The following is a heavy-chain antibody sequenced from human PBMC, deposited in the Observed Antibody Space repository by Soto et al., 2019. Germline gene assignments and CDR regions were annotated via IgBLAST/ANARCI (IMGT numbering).Heavy chain of an antibody. V-gene: IGHV4-31*03. Sequence: QVQLQESGPGLVKPSQTLSLTCTVSGGSISSGGYYWSWIRQHPGKGLEWIGYIYYSGSTYYNPPLKSRVTISVDTSKNQFSLKLRSVTAAETAVYYCARGGRRSPGMDVWGQGTTVTVSS. CDR1: GGSISSGGYY. CDR2: IYYSGST. CDR3: ARGGRRSPGMDV. J-gene: IGHJ6*02.